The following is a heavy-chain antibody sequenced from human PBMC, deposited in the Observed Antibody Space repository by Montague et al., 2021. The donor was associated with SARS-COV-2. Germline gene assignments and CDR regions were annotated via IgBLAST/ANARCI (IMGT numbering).Heavy chain of an antibody. J-gene: IGHJ6*02. V-gene: IGHV2-70*18. CDR2: IDWDDDK. Sequence: TLSLTCTVSGGSISRYYWSWIRQHPGKALESLALIDWDDDKYYSTSLKTRLTISKDTSKNQVVLTMTSMDPVDTATYYCARMTTVVTLGYYYYYGMDVWGQGTTVTVSS. D-gene: IGHD4-23*01. CDR3: ARMTTVVTLGYYYYYGMDV. CDR1: GGSISRYY.